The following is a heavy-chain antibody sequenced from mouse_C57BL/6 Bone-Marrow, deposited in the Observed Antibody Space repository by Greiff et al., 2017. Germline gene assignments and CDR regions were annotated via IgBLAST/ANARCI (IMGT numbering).Heavy chain of an antibody. V-gene: IGHV1-82*01. J-gene: IGHJ1*03. CDR3: SLVGFDV. CDR1: GYAFSSSW. Sequence: QVQLQQSGPELVKPGASVKISCKASGYAFSSSWMNWVKQRPGKGLEWIGRIYPGDGDTNYNGKFKGKATLTADKSSSTAYLQLSSLTSEDSAVYFGSLVGFDVWGTGTTVTVSS. CDR2: IYPGDGDT.